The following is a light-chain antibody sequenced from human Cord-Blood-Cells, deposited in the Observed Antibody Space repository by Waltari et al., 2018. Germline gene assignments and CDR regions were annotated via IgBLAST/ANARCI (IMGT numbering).Light chain of an antibody. Sequence: DIQMTQSPSSLSASVGDRVTITCRASQSISSYLNWYQQKPRKATKLLIYAASSLQSGVPSRFSGSRSGTDFTLTISSLQPEDFATYYCQQSYSTPITFGQGTRLEIK. J-gene: IGKJ5*01. V-gene: IGKV1-39*01. CDR3: QQSYSTPIT. CDR2: AAS. CDR1: QSISSY.